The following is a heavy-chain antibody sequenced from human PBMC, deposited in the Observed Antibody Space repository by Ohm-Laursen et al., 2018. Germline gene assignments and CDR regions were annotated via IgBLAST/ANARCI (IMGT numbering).Heavy chain of an antibody. CDR2: IKSDGSTT. V-gene: IGHV3-74*01. CDR1: GFTFSSYW. D-gene: IGHD2-2*01. CDR3: ATQILPAAISD. J-gene: IGHJ4*02. Sequence: SLRLSCAASGFTFSSYWMHWVRQAPGKGLVWVSRIKSDGSTTICADSVKGRFTISRDNAKNTLYLQMNSLRAEDTAVYYCATQILPAAISDWGQGTLVTVSS.